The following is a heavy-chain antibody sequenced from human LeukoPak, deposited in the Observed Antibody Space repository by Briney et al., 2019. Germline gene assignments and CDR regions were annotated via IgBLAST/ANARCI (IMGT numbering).Heavy chain of an antibody. CDR1: GFTFSSFS. V-gene: IGHV3-23*01. Sequence: GGSLRLSCAASGFTFSSFSMTWVRQAPGKGREWVSSSIVSGATYYAASVKGRFTISRDSFRGMLFLQMDSLRVENTAVYFCAKGSVGNADFASWGQGALVTVSS. CDR2: SIVSGAT. J-gene: IGHJ4*02. CDR3: AKGSVGNADFAS. D-gene: IGHD6-25*01.